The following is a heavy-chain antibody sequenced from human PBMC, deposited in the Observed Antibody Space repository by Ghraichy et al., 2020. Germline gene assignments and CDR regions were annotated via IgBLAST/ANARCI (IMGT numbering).Heavy chain of an antibody. D-gene: IGHD6-19*01. CDR1: GGSISSSSYY. V-gene: IGHV4-39*01. CDR2: IYYSGST. Sequence: SQTLSLTCTVSGGSISSSSYYWGWIRQPPGKGLEWIGSIYYSGSTYYNPSLKSRVTISVDTSKNQFSLKLSSVTAADTAVYYCARHIVGSGWYPYWFDPWGQGTLVTVSS. CDR3: ARHIVGSGWYPYWFDP. J-gene: IGHJ5*02.